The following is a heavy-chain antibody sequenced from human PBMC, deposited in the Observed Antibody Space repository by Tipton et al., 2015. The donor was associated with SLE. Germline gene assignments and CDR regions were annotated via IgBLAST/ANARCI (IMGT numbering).Heavy chain of an antibody. J-gene: IGHJ4*02. CDR3: ARDNGGYGDFDY. CDR1: GGSISGYY. V-gene: IGHV4-34*01. Sequence: TLSLTCAVYGGSISGYYWSWIRQPPGKGLEWIGEINHSGNTNYNPSLKSRVTISVDTSKNQFSLKLSSVTAADTAVYYCARDNGGYGDFDYWGQGTLVTVSS. CDR2: INHSGNT. D-gene: IGHD1-1*01.